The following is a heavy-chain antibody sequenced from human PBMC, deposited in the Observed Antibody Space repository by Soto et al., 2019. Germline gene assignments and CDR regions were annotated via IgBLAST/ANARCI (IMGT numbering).Heavy chain of an antibody. Sequence: SETLSLPCTVSGGSISSGGYYWSWIRQHPGKGLEWIGYIYYSGSTYYNPSLKSRVTISVDTSKNQFSLKLSSVTAADTAVYYCAMEPGTDLHYYYMDVWGKGTTVTVSS. J-gene: IGHJ6*03. CDR2: IYYSGST. CDR3: AMEPGTDLHYYYMDV. V-gene: IGHV4-31*03. CDR1: GGSISSGGYY. D-gene: IGHD1-1*01.